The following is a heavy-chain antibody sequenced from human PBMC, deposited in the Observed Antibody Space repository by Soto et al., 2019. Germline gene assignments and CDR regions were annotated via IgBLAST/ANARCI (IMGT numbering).Heavy chain of an antibody. Sequence: QITLKESGPTLVKPTQTLTLTCTFSGFSLSTSGVGVGWIRQPPGKALDWLALIYWDDDKRYSPSLKSRLTITKDTSKNQVVLTMTNMDPVDTATYYCALLTYLKVYFDYWGQGTLVTVSS. J-gene: IGHJ4*02. CDR3: ALLTYLKVYFDY. CDR1: GFSLSTSGVG. CDR2: IYWDDDK. V-gene: IGHV2-5*02. D-gene: IGHD2-21*01.